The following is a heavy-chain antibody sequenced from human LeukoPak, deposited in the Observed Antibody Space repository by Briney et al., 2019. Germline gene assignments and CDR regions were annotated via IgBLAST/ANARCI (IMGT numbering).Heavy chain of an antibody. J-gene: IGHJ4*02. D-gene: IGHD2-2*01. V-gene: IGHV3-15*01. CDR3: TTAGPAYCSSTSCSLDY. CDR1: GFTFSNAW. Sequence: GGSLRLSCAASGFTFSNAWMSWVRQAPGKGLEWVGRIKSKTDGGTTEYAAPVKGRFTISRDDLKNTLYLDMNSLRTEDTAVYYCTTAGPAYCSSTSCSLDYWGQGTLVTVSS. CDR2: IKSKTDGGTT.